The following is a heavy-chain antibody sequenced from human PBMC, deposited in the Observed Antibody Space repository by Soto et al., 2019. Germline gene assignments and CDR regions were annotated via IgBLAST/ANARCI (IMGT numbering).Heavy chain of an antibody. CDR2: IHYSGTT. CDR1: GGSMRDYF. CDR3: AAGEASSRNLAPYYLDF. J-gene: IGHJ4*02. D-gene: IGHD6-13*01. Sequence: SETLSLTCTVSGGSMRDYFWTWIRQPPGKVLGWIGYIHYSGTTSFFPSYNPSLRSRVTIAEDTSKNQFSLKLLSVTTADTAVYFCAAGEASSRNLAPYYLDFWGQGTLVT. V-gene: IGHV4-59*01.